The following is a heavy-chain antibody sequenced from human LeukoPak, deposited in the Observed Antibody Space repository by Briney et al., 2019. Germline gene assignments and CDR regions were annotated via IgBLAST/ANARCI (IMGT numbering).Heavy chain of an antibody. CDR1: GGSFSAYY. J-gene: IGHJ6*03. Sequence: SETLSLTCAVYGGSFSAYYWSWIRQTPGKGLEWIGKINRFGRTEYDPSLKSRVTISADTSKNQFSLQLSSVTAADTAVYYCARLVVAATWDYYMDVWGKGTTVTVSS. CDR2: INRFGRT. V-gene: IGHV4-34*01. D-gene: IGHD2-15*01. CDR3: ARLVVAATWDYYMDV.